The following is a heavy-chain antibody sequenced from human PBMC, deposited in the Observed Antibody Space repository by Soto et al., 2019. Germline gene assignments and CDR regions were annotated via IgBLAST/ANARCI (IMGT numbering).Heavy chain of an antibody. Sequence: QVQLQESGPGLVKPSETLSLTCTVSGGSITSYYWSWIRQPPGEGLEWIGYIYFSGSANYNPSLKSRVTISVATSKNQFSLKLSSVTAADTAVYYCARRYSGYGDYWGQGTLVTVSS. CDR3: ARRYSGYGDY. D-gene: IGHD5-12*01. CDR1: GGSITSYY. V-gene: IGHV4-59*08. J-gene: IGHJ4*02. CDR2: IYFSGSA.